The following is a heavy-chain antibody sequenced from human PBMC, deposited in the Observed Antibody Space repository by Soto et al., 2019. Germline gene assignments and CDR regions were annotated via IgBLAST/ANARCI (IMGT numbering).Heavy chain of an antibody. V-gene: IGHV4-61*01. CDR1: GGSVSSGSYY. J-gene: IGHJ5*02. CDR2: IYYSGST. CDR3: ARDQGIVGAAEWFDP. Sequence: SETLSLTCTVSGGSVSSGSYYWSWIRQPPGKGREWIVYIYYSGSTNDNPSLKSRVTISVDTSKNQFSLKLSSVTAADTAVYYCARDQGIVGAAEWFDPWGQGTLVTVSS. D-gene: IGHD1-26*01.